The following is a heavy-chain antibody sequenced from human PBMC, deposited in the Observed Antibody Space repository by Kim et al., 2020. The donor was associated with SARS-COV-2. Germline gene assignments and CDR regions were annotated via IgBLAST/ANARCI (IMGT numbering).Heavy chain of an antibody. D-gene: IGHD5-18*01. V-gene: IGHV4-31*02. Sequence: PSLKSRVTISVDTSKNQFSLKLSSVTAADTAVYYCARGVGDTAMAYAFDIWGQGTMVTVSS. J-gene: IGHJ3*02. CDR3: ARGVGDTAMAYAFDI.